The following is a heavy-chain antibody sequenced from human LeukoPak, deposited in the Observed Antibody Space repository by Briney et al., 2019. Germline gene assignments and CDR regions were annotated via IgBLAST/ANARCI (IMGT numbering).Heavy chain of an antibody. J-gene: IGHJ4*02. CDR1: GFTVSSNY. CDR3: AVGAPYSSGWPYYFDY. V-gene: IGHV3-66*01. Sequence: GGSLRLSCAASGFTVSSNYMSWVRQAPGKGLEWVSVIYSGGTTYYTDSVKGRFTISRDNSKSTLYLQMNSLRVEDTAVYHCAVGAPYSSGWPYYFDYWGRGTLVTVSS. D-gene: IGHD6-19*01. CDR2: IYSGGTT.